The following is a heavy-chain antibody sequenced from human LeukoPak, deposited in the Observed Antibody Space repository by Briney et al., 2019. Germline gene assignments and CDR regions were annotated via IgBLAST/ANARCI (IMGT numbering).Heavy chain of an antibody. Sequence: SETLSLTCTVSGGSISSSNYYWGWIRQPPGKGLQWIATIYYSGDTYYNPSLRSRVTISVDTSKNQFSLKLTSVTAADTAVYYCARALYSSGWPLDYWGQGTLVTVSS. D-gene: IGHD6-19*01. CDR2: IYYSGDT. V-gene: IGHV4-39*01. J-gene: IGHJ4*02. CDR1: GGSISSSNYY. CDR3: ARALYSSGWPLDY.